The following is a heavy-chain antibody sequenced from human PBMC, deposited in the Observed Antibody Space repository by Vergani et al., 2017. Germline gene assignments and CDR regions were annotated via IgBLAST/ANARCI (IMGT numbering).Heavy chain of an antibody. CDR1: GFTFGDYA. J-gene: IGHJ4*02. V-gene: IGHV3-49*03. D-gene: IGHD2-15*01. CDR3: TSYFGYCSGGSCYTH. CDR2: IRSKAYGGTT. Sequence: VQLVESGGGVVQPGRSLRLSCTASGFTFGDYAMSWFRQAPGKGLEWVGFIRSKAYGGTTEYAASVKGRFTISRDDSKSIAYLQMNSLKTEDTAVYYCTSYFGYCSGGSCYTHWGQGTLVTVSS.